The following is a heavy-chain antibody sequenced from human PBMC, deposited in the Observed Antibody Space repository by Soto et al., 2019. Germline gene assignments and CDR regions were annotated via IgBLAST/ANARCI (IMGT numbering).Heavy chain of an antibody. CDR2: IRNKANSHAT. CDR1: GFTFSGSA. J-gene: IGHJ6*02. D-gene: IGHD3-16*01. Sequence: EVQLVESGGGLVQPGGSLKLSCAASGFTFSGSAMHWVRQASGKGLEWVGRIRNKANSHATAYAASVKGRFTISRDDSKYTAYLQMNSLKTEDTAVYYCATRLTPPYGMDVWGQGTTVTVSS. V-gene: IGHV3-73*02. CDR3: ATRLTPPYGMDV.